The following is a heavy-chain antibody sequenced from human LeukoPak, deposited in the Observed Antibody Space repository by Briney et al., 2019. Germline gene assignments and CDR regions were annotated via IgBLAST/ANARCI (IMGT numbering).Heavy chain of an antibody. CDR2: ISAYNGNT. J-gene: IGHJ4*02. Sequence: ASVKVSCKASGYTFTSYGISWVRQAPGQGLEWMGWISAYNGNTNYAQKLQGRVTMTTDTSTSTAYMELRSLRSDDTAVYYCAKDKISGGWYYFDNWGQGTLVTVSS. CDR3: AKDKISGGWYYFDN. V-gene: IGHV1-18*01. D-gene: IGHD2-15*01. CDR1: GYTFTSYG.